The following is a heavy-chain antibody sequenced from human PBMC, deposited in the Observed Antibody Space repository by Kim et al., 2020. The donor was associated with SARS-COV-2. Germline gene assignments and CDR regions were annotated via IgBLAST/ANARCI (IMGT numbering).Heavy chain of an antibody. J-gene: IGHJ4*02. CDR3: ARFGSSRPFDY. CDR2: IYYSGST. D-gene: IGHD6-13*01. Sequence: SETLSLTCTASGGSISSSSYYWGWIRQPPGKGLEWIGSIYYSGSTYYNPSLKSRVTISVDTSKNQFSLKLSSVTAADTAVYYCARFGSSRPFDYWGQGTL. CDR1: GGSISSSSYY. V-gene: IGHV4-39*01.